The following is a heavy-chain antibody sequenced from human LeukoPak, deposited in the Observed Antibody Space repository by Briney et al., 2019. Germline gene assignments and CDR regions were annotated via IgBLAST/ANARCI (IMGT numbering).Heavy chain of an antibody. CDR3: ARDRGGNRDGYYSDY. CDR1: GGSFCGYY. CDR2: INHSGST. D-gene: IGHD5-18*01. J-gene: IGHJ4*02. V-gene: IGHV4-34*01. Sequence: SETLSLTCAVYGGSFCGYYWSWIRQPPGKGLEWIGEINHSGSTNYNPSLKSRVTISVDTSKNQFSLKLSSVTAADTAVYYCARDRGGNRDGYYSDYWGQGTLVTVSS.